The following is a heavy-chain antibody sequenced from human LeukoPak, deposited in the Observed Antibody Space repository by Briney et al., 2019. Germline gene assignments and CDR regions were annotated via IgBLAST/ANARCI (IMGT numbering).Heavy chain of an antibody. CDR1: RFTFSSYA. D-gene: IGHD2-15*01. CDR2: ITGSGGST. J-gene: IGHJ4*02. CDR3: AKDLGGFIVVVVAAYYFDY. Sequence: GGSLRLSCAASRFTFSSYAMSWVRQAPGKGLEWVSPITGSGGSTYYADSVKGRFIISRDNSKNTLYLQMNSLRAEDTAVYYCAKDLGGFIVVVVAAYYFDYWGQGTLVTVSS. V-gene: IGHV3-23*01.